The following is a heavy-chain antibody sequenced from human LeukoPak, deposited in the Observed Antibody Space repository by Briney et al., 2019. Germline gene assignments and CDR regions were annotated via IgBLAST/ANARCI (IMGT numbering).Heavy chain of an antibody. Sequence: SETLSLTCAVYGGSFSGYYWSWIRQPPGKGLEWIGEINHSGSTNYNPSLKSRVTISVDTSKNQFSLKLSSVTAADTAVYYCATAIQNWFDPWGKATLVTVSS. J-gene: IGHJ5*02. CDR2: INHSGST. V-gene: IGHV4-34*01. CDR1: GGSFSGYY. CDR3: ATAIQNWFDP.